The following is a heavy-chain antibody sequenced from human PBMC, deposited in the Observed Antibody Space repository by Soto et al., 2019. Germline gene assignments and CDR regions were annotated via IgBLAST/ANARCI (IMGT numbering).Heavy chain of an antibody. CDR1: GDSITSGGYY. CDR3: ARDYYGAGSQYYYWGMEG. V-gene: IGHV4-31*03. CDR2: IYHSGGA. Sequence: SETLSLTCTVSGDSITSGGYYWSWLRQPPGKGLEWIGYIYHSGGASYNPSLRGRAVISIDTSKNQFSLRLNAVTAADTATYYCARDYYGAGSQYYYWGMEGWGRGTTVTVSS. J-gene: IGHJ6*02. D-gene: IGHD3-10*01.